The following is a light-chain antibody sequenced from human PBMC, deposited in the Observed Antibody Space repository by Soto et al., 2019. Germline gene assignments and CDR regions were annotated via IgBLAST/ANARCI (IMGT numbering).Light chain of an antibody. Sequence: DIQMTQSPSSLSASVGDRVTITCRASQSISTYLNWYQQKPGKPPKFLIYVASTLQSGVPSRCSGSGSGTDFTLTITSLQPADFSTYYCHQRSNWPPLTFGGGTKVEIK. J-gene: IGKJ4*01. CDR2: VAS. CDR1: QSISTY. V-gene: IGKV1-39*01. CDR3: HQRSNWPPLT.